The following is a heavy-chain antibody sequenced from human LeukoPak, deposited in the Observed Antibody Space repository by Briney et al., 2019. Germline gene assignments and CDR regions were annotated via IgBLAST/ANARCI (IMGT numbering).Heavy chain of an antibody. V-gene: IGHV4-59*01. J-gene: IGHJ4*02. Sequence: SETLSLTCTVSGGSISSYYWSWIRQPPGKGLEWIGYIYYSGSTNYNPSLKSRVTISVDTSKNQFSLKLSSVTAADTAVYYCARGDYDILTGYYPPAYWGQGTLVTVSS. CDR2: IYYSGST. CDR1: GGSISSYY. D-gene: IGHD3-9*01. CDR3: ARGDYDILTGYYPPAY.